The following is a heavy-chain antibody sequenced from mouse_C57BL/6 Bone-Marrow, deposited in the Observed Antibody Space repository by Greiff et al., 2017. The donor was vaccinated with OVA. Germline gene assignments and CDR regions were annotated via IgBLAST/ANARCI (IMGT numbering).Heavy chain of an antibody. D-gene: IGHD2-5*01. Sequence: EVQLQQSGTVLARPGASVKMSCKPSGYTFTSYWMHWVKQRPGQGLEWIGAIYPGNSDTSYNQKFKGKAKLTAVTSASTAYMELSSLTNEDSAVYYCTREGYSTYYAMDYWGQGTSVTVSS. CDR2: IYPGNSDT. CDR1: GYTFTSYW. J-gene: IGHJ4*01. CDR3: TREGYSTYYAMDY. V-gene: IGHV1-5*01.